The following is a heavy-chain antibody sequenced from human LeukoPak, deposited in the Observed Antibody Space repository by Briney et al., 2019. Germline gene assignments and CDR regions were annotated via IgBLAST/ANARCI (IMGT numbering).Heavy chain of an antibody. CDR2: IKQDGSDK. CDR1: GFTFSSYW. D-gene: IGHD1-14*01. V-gene: IGHV3-7*02. Sequence: GGSLRLSCAASGFTFSSYWMSWVRQAPGKGLEWVACIKQDGSDKYYVDSVKGRFTISRDNAKNSLYLQMNSLRAEDTAVYYCAKYIRSLDYWGQGTLVTVSS. CDR3: AKYIRSLDY. J-gene: IGHJ4*02.